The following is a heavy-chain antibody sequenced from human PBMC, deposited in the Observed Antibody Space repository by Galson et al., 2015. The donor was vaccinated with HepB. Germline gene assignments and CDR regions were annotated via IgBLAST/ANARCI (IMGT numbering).Heavy chain of an antibody. CDR3: ARDPITMLRGVINGMDV. CDR1: GGTFSSYT. D-gene: IGHD3-10*01. Sequence: SMKVSCKASGGTFSSYTISWVRQAPGQGLEWMGRIIPILGIANYAQKFQGRVTITADKSTSTAYMELSSLRSEDTAVYYCARDPITMLRGVINGMDVWGQGTTVTVSS. CDR2: IIPILGIA. V-gene: IGHV1-69*04. J-gene: IGHJ6*02.